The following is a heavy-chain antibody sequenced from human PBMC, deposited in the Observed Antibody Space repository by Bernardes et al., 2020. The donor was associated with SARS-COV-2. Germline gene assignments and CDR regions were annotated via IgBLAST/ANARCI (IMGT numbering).Heavy chain of an antibody. D-gene: IGHD2-8*01. CDR2: IIPLTAAV. CDR3: ARDPSLGAEITMVLNYYGMDV. Sequence: SVKVSCKASGANIVNIGVSWVRQVPGQGPEWMGGIIPLTAAVRYAQKFQGRLTISAEASTNTAYMDLNRLTFEDTGVYYCARDPSLGAEITMVLNYYGMDVWCQGTTVTVSS. CDR1: GANIVNIG. V-gene: IGHV1-69*13. J-gene: IGHJ6*02.